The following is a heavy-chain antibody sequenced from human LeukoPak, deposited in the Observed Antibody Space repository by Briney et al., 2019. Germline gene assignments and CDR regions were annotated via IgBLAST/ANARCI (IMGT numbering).Heavy chain of an antibody. CDR2: ISAYNGNT. J-gene: IGHJ4*02. CDR3: ARGGGHTSSWRSFDL. V-gene: IGHV1-18*01. CDR1: GYTFTSYG. D-gene: IGHD6-13*01. Sequence: ASVKVSCKASGYTFTSYGISWVRQAPGQGLEWMGWISAYNGNTNYAQKLQGRVTMTTDTSTSTAYIELRSLSLDDTAVYYCARGGGHTSSWRSFDLWGQGTLVIVSS.